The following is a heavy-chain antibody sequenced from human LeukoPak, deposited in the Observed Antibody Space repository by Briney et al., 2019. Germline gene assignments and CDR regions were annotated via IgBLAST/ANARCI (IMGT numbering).Heavy chain of an antibody. V-gene: IGHV4-30-2*01. CDR2: IYHSGST. CDR3: ARSSYGDYGWFDP. CDR1: GGSISSGGYS. D-gene: IGHD4-17*01. Sequence: SETLSLTCAVSGGSISSGGYSWSWIRQPPGKGLEWIGYIYHSGSTYYNPSLKSRVTTSVDRSKNQFSLKLSSVTAADTAVYYCARSSYGDYGWFDPWGQGTLVTVSS. J-gene: IGHJ5*02.